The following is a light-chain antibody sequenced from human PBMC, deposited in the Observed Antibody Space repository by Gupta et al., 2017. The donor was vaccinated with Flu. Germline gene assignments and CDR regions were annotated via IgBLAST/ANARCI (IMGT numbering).Light chain of an antibody. CDR3: LQYYNSPRT. CDR1: QRVSSRF. J-gene: IGKJ5*01. Sequence: EIVLTQSPCTLSFSPGERATLSCRAMQRVSSRFLEWYQQKPAQAPRLLIYNASSRAKGLPDRFSGSGSGTEFTLTISRVEPEDFAVYYCLQYYNSPRTFGQGTRLEIK. CDR2: NAS. V-gene: IGKV3-20*01.